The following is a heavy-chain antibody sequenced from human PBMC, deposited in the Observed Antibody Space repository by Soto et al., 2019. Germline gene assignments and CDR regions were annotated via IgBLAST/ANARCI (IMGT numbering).Heavy chain of an antibody. CDR2: LLRSGSTT. D-gene: IGHD4-17*01. V-gene: IGHV3-23*01. CDR3: AKDAVSGDGVWLLDS. Sequence: QPGGSLRLSCAASGFTFSSSTMNWVRQAPGKGLEWVSGLLRSGSTTYYADSVKGRFTISSDKSANSLYLQMDSLRAEDTAVYYCAKDAVSGDGVWLLDSWGQGTVVTVSS. CDR1: GFTFSSST. J-gene: IGHJ5*02.